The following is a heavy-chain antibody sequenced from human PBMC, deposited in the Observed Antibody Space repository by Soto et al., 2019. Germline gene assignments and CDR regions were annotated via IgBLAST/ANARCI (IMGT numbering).Heavy chain of an antibody. J-gene: IGHJ4*02. V-gene: IGHV3-48*01. CDR3: ARDDHPAAGMDIDY. Sequence: PGGSLRLSCAASGFTFSSYSMNWVRQAPGKGLEWVSYISSSSSTIYYADSVKGRFTISRDNAKNSLYLQMNSLRAEDTAVYYCARDDHPAAGMDIDYWGQGTLVTVSS. D-gene: IGHD6-13*01. CDR1: GFTFSSYS. CDR2: ISSSSSTI.